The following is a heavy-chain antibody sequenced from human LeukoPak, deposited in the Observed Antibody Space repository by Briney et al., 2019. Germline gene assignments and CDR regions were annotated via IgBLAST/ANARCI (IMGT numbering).Heavy chain of an antibody. CDR1: GGSISSYY. J-gene: IGHJ4*02. Sequence: SETLSLTCTVSGGSISSYYWSWIRQPAGTALEWIGRIYTSGSTNYNPSLKSRVTISVDTSKNQFSLKLSSVTAADTAVYYCARSPLRLGELSPVYYFDYWGQGTLVTVSS. CDR2: IYTSGST. V-gene: IGHV4-4*07. CDR3: ARSPLRLGELSPVYYFDY. D-gene: IGHD3-16*02.